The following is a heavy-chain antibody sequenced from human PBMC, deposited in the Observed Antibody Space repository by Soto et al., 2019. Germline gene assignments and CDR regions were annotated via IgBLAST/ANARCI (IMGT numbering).Heavy chain of an antibody. D-gene: IGHD2-15*01. CDR3: AKEVAVVAANPFDY. CDR2: ISGSGGNK. J-gene: IGHJ4*02. V-gene: IGHV3-23*01. Sequence: AGGALRLSCAASGFTFSSYAMSWARQAPGKGLEWVSGISGSGGNKYYADSVKGRFTISRDNSKNTLYLQMNSLRGEDTAVYYCAKEVAVVAANPFDYWGQGTPVTVSS. CDR1: GFTFSSYA.